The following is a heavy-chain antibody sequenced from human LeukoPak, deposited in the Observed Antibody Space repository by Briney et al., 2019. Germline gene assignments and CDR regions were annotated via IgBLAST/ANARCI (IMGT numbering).Heavy chain of an antibody. CDR2: IYYTGST. Sequence: SETLSLTCTVSGGSISTYYWTWIRQPPGKGLQYVGYIYYTGSTIYNPSLNSRLTVSLDTFKNQFSLKLSSVTAADTAVYYCAREYGYQGRSFDYWGQGTLVTVSS. V-gene: IGHV4-59*12. CDR1: GGSISTYY. D-gene: IGHD5-24*01. J-gene: IGHJ4*02. CDR3: AREYGYQGRSFDY.